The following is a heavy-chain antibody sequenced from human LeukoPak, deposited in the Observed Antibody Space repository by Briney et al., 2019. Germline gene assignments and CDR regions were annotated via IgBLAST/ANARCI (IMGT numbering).Heavy chain of an antibody. Sequence: GGSLRLSCAASGFTFSSYAMSWVRQAPGKGLEWVSGISGSGASTYYADSVKGRFTISRDNSKNTLYLQMNSLRAEDTAVYYCAKVGLGATTIDYWGQGTLVTVSS. CDR3: AKVGLGATTIDY. J-gene: IGHJ4*02. CDR2: ISGSGAST. CDR1: GFTFSSYA. V-gene: IGHV3-23*01. D-gene: IGHD1-26*01.